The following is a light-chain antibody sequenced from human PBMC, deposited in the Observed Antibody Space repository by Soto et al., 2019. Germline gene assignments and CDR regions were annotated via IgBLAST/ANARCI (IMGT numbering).Light chain of an antibody. V-gene: IGKV3-20*01. Sequence: EIVLTQSPGTLSLSPGERATLSCRASQSVSSSSLAWYQQTPGQAPRLLIYGASSRATGIPDRFSGSGSGTDFILTISRLEPEAFAVYYCQQYGSSPRTFGQGTKLEIK. CDR3: QQYGSSPRT. CDR2: GAS. J-gene: IGKJ2*01. CDR1: QSVSSSS.